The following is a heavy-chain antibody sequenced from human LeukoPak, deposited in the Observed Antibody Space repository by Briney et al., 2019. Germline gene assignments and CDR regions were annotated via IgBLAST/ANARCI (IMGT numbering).Heavy chain of an antibody. CDR2: IYSDDT. J-gene: IGHJ4*02. Sequence: GGSLRLSCTVSGFTVSSNSMSWVRQAPGKGLEWLSFIYSDDTHYSDSVKGRFTISRDNSKNTLYLQMNSLRAEDTAAYYCARRAGAYSHPYDYWGQGTLVTVSS. CDR3: ARRAGAYSHPYDY. D-gene: IGHD4/OR15-4a*01. CDR1: GFTVSSNS. V-gene: IGHV3-53*01.